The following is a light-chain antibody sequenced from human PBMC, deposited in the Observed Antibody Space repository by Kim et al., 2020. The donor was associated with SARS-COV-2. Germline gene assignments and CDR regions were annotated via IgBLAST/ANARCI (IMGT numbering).Light chain of an antibody. Sequence: PGESATLSCRASQSVGSTYLAWYQQKPGQAPRLLIYGGSSRATGIPDRFSGSGSGTDFTLAISRLEPEDFAVYYCQQYLISPWTFGQGTKLDIK. CDR1: QSVGSTY. CDR3: QQYLISPWT. V-gene: IGKV3-20*01. J-gene: IGKJ1*01. CDR2: GGS.